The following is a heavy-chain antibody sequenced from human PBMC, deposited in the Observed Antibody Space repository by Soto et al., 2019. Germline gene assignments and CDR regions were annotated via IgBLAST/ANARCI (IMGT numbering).Heavy chain of an antibody. D-gene: IGHD2-15*01. CDR2: ISSSSTTI. J-gene: IGHJ4*02. CDR3: ARGVGYCSGGSCYLDS. Sequence: EVQLVESGGGLVQPGGSLRLSCAASGFTFSSYNMNWVRQAPGKGLEWVSYISSSSTTIHYGDSVKGRFTISRDNATNSLCLQMNSLRAEDTAVYYCARGVGYCSGGSCYLDSWGQGTLVTVSS. V-gene: IGHV3-48*01. CDR1: GFTFSSYN.